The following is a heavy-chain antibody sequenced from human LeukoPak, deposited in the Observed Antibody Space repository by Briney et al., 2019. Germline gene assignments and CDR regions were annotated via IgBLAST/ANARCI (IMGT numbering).Heavy chain of an antibody. J-gene: IGHJ5*02. D-gene: IGHD1-1*01. Sequence: PSETLSLTCTVSGGSISISSYYWGWIRQPPGKGLEWFGSIYYSGSTYYNPSLKSRVTISVDTSKNQFSLKLSSVTAADTAVYYCARGQGFRYAGTTNWFDPWGQGTLVTVSS. CDR1: GGSISISSYY. CDR3: ARGQGFRYAGTTNWFDP. CDR2: IYYSGST. V-gene: IGHV4-39*01.